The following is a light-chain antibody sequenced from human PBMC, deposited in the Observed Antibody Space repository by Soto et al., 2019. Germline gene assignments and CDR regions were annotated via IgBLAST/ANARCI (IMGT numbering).Light chain of an antibody. CDR3: QQYDSGWT. V-gene: IGKV3-20*01. CDR1: QSIRGTF. J-gene: IGKJ1*01. Sequence: EIVLTQSPGTLSLSPGESATLSCRSSQSIRGTFLAWYQHKPGQAPRVLIYGASRRATGIPDRFSGSGSGTDFTLTISRLEPEDFALYYCQQYDSGWTFGQGTKVEMK. CDR2: GAS.